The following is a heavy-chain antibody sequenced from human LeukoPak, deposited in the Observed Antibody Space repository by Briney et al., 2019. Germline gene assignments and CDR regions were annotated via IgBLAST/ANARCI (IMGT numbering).Heavy chain of an antibody. V-gene: IGHV5-51*01. CDR3: AKTGPHWYFEF. CDR1: GXMFTNYW. CDR2: SYPGDSDI. Sequence: GESLKISCKGSGXMFTNYWIGWVRQMPGKGLEWMGISYPGDSDIRYSPSFQGQATISVDKSISTTYLQWNSLKSSDTAMYYCAKTGPHWYFEFWGRGTLVTVSS. J-gene: IGHJ2*01.